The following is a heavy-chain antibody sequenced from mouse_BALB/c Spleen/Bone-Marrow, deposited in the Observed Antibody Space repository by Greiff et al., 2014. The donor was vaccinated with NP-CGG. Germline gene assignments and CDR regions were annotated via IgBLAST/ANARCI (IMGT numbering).Heavy chain of an antibody. CDR1: GFSLTNYG. CDR2: IWADGST. Sequence: VQLVESGPGLVAPSQSLSITCTVSGFSLTNYGVHWVRQPPGKGLEWLGVIWADGSTNYNSALMSRLSINKDNSKSQVFFKMNSLQTDDTAMYYCARITTATGAMDYWGQGTSVTVSS. D-gene: IGHD1-2*01. V-gene: IGHV2-9*02. J-gene: IGHJ4*01. CDR3: ARITTATGAMDY.